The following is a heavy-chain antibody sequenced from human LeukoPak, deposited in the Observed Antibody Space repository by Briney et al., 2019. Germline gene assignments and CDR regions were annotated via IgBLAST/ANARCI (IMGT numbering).Heavy chain of an antibody. Sequence: PGGSLRLSCAASGFTFSDYYMSWIRQAPGKGLEWVSAISGSGGSTYYADSVKGRFTISRDNSKNTLYLQMNSLRAEDTAVYYCAKDRSYSGSYGVYWGQGTLVTVSS. CDR2: ISGSGGST. V-gene: IGHV3-23*01. D-gene: IGHD1-26*01. CDR3: AKDRSYSGSYGVY. CDR1: GFTFSDYY. J-gene: IGHJ4*02.